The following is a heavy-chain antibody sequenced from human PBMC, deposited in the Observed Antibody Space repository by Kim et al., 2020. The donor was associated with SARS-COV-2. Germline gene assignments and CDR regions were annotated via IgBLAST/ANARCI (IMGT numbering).Heavy chain of an antibody. V-gene: IGHV3-7*01. CDR2: K. J-gene: IGHJ4*02. D-gene: IGHD6-25*01. CDR3: ARDDGFRSIDY. Sequence: KFCRDSVNGRFTISRDNAKNTVYWHMNNLGPEDTAVYYCARDDGFRSIDYWGKGILVTVSS.